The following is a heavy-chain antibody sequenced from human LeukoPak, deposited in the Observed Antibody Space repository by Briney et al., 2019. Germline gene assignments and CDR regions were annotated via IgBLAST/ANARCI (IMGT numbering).Heavy chain of an antibody. CDR2: INHSGST. Sequence: SETLSLTCAVNGGSFSGYYWSWIRQPPGKGLEWIGEINHSGSTNYNPSLRRRVTISIDTSKNQFSLRLSSVTAADTAVYYCARGRPFYWGQGTLVTVSS. J-gene: IGHJ4*02. CDR3: ARGRPFY. CDR1: GGSFSGYY. V-gene: IGHV4-34*01. D-gene: IGHD3-16*01.